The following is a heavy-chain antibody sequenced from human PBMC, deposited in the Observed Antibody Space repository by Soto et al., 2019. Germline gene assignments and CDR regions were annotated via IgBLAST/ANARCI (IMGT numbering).Heavy chain of an antibody. D-gene: IGHD2-2*01. CDR3: AKSPPGPAATSYFDY. CDR1: GFTFSGYA. Sequence: PGGSLRLSCTASGFTFSGYAMSWVRQAPGKGLEWVSAISGSGGSTYYADSVKGRFTISRDNSKNTLYLQMNSLRAEDTAVYYCAKSPPGPAATSYFDYWGQGTLVTVSS. CDR2: ISGSGGST. V-gene: IGHV3-23*01. J-gene: IGHJ4*02.